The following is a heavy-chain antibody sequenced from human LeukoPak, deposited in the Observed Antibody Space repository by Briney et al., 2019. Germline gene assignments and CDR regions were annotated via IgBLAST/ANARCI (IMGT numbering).Heavy chain of an antibody. CDR3: ARDSGSYYGADY. D-gene: IGHD1-26*01. V-gene: IGHV3-64*01. CDR1: GFTFSSYA. Sequence: PGGSLRLSXAASGFTFSSYAMHWVCQAPGKGLEYVSAISSNGGSTYYANSVKGRFTISRDNSKNTLYLQMGSLRAEDMAVYYCARDSGSYYGADYWGQGTLVTVSS. J-gene: IGHJ4*02. CDR2: ISSNGGST.